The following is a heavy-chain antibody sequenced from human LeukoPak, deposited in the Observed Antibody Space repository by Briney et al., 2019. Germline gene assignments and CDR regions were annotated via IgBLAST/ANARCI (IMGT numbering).Heavy chain of an antibody. Sequence: ASVKVSCKVSGYTLTELSMHWVRQAPGQGLEWMGWINPNSGGTNYAQKFQGWVTMTRDTSISTAYMELSRLRSDDTAVYYCARGAAYYDSSGYYYYWGQGTLVTVSS. J-gene: IGHJ4*02. CDR2: INPNSGGT. CDR3: ARGAAYYDSSGYYYY. V-gene: IGHV1-2*04. D-gene: IGHD3-22*01. CDR1: GYTLTELS.